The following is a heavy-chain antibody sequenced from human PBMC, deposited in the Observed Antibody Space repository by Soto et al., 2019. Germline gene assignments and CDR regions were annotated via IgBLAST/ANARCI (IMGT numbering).Heavy chain of an antibody. D-gene: IGHD3-16*01. CDR2: IYYSGST. J-gene: IGHJ5*02. CDR1: GGSISSGDYY. V-gene: IGHV4-30-4*01. Sequence: QVQLQESGPGLVKPSQTLSLTCTVSGGSISSGDYYWSWIRQPPGKGLEWIEYIYYSGSTYYNPSLKSRVTISVDTSKNQFSLKLSSVTAADTAVYYCARDDVGLGNWFDPWGQGTLVTVSS. CDR3: ARDDVGLGNWFDP.